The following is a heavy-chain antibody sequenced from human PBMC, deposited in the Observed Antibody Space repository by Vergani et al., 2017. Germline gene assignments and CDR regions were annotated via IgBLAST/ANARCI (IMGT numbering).Heavy chain of an antibody. J-gene: IGHJ4*02. Sequence: EVVLVQSGPEMRKSGESLKISCKGSEYSFGNYWMGWVRQMPGKGLVWMGIIYPADSDTRYSPSFQGQVTITADKSISTAFLQWDSLKASDTALYYCARHTTYTDSWGQGTLVTVSS. CDR1: EYSFGNYW. V-gene: IGHV5-51*01. CDR2: IYPADSDT. D-gene: IGHD1-1*01. CDR3: ARHTTYTDS.